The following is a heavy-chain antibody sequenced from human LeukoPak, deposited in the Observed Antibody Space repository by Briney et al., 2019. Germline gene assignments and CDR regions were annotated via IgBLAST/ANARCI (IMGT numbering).Heavy chain of an antibody. CDR1: GGSFSGYY. V-gene: IGHV4-34*01. CDR2: INHSGST. CDR3: ARTGYDILTGYRYYYYYMDV. Sequence: SETLSLTCAVYGGSFSGYYWSWIRQPPGKGLGWIGEINHSGSTNYNPSLKSRVTISVDTSKNQFSLKLSSVTAADTAVYYCARTGYDILTGYRYYYYYMDVWGKGTTVTVSS. D-gene: IGHD3-9*01. J-gene: IGHJ6*03.